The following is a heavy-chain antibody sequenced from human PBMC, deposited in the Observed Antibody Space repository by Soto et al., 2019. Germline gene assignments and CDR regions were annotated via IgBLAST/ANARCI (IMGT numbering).Heavy chain of an antibody. Sequence: QVQLVESGGGVVQPGRSLRLSCAASGFTFSSYGMHWVRQAPGKGLEWVAVIWYDGSNKYYADSVKGRFTISRDNSKNTLYLQMNSLRAEETAVYYCARDWGIAVAGTDYYYGMDVWGQGTTVTVSS. CDR3: ARDWGIAVAGTDYYYGMDV. J-gene: IGHJ6*02. CDR1: GFTFSSYG. D-gene: IGHD6-19*01. V-gene: IGHV3-33*01. CDR2: IWYDGSNK.